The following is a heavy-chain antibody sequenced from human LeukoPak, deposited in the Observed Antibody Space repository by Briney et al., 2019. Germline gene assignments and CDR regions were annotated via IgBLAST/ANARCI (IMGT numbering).Heavy chain of an antibody. D-gene: IGHD3-10*01. CDR2: IYPGDYDT. V-gene: IGHV5-51*01. Sequence: GEPLQIPCQASGYRFTSYWIGWVRPMPEKGLEWMGIIYPGDYDTRYSPTHQGQVTISADKSNRTTYQQRSSLKASDTAMYYCARTPDGSGSSYYYCGQGTLFTVSS. CDR3: ARTPDGSGSSYYY. J-gene: IGHJ4*02. CDR1: GYRFTSYW.